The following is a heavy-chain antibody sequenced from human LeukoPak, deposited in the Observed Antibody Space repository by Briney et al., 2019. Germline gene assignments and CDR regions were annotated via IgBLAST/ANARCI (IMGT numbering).Heavy chain of an antibody. D-gene: IGHD5-24*01. CDR1: GGSISSSSFY. CDR2: IYFSGNT. J-gene: IGHJ4*02. Sequence: SETLSLTCTVSGGSISSSSFYWGWIRQPPGKGLEWIGSIYFSGNTYYNPSLKSRVTISVDTSKNQFSLKLSSVTAADTAVYYCARDPMQRDGYNYFDYWGQGTLVTVSS. V-gene: IGHV4-39*07. CDR3: ARDPMQRDGYNYFDY.